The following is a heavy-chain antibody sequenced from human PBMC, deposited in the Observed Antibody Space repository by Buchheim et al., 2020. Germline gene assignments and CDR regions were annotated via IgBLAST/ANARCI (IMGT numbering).Heavy chain of an antibody. V-gene: IGHV3-23*01. Sequence: EVQLLESGGGLVQPGGSLRLSCAASGFTFSSYAMRWVRQAPGKGLEWVSSVSGSGGTTSYADSVRGRFTISRDNSKNTLSMQMNSLRAEDTAIYYCAKGLSSDYTYGMDVWGQGTT. D-gene: IGHD6-25*01. J-gene: IGHJ6*02. CDR1: GFTFSSYA. CDR3: AKGLSSDYTYGMDV. CDR2: VSGSGGTT.